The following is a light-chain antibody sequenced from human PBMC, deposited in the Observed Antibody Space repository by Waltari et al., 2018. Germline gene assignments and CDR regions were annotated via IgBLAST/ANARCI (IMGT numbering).Light chain of an antibody. Sequence: SVAPGQTASVTCGGDNIGNKNVHWYRQKPGQAPVLVVHDDTARPSGIPARLSGSNFGNTATLTISRVEAGDEADYYCQVWDSSRHHWVFGGGTTLTVL. CDR2: DDT. CDR1: NIGNKN. CDR3: QVWDSSRHHWV. V-gene: IGLV3-21*02. J-gene: IGLJ3*02.